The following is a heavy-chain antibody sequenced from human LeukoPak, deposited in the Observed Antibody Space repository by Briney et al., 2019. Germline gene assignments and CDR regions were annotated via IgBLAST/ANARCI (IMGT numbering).Heavy chain of an antibody. V-gene: IGHV1-18*01. CDR2: IGAYNGNT. J-gene: IGHJ4*02. CDR3: ARDHLDIVPTIYSY. CDR1: GYTFTTYG. D-gene: IGHD5-12*01. Sequence: GASVKVSCKASGYTFTTYGITWVRQAPGQGLEWLGWIGAYNGNTNYAQKFQGRVTLTTDTSASTAYMELRSLRSDDTALYYCARDHLDIVPTIYSYWGQGTLVTVSS.